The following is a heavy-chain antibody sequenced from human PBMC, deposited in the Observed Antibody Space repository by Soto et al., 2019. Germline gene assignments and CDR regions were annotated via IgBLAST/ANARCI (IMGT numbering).Heavy chain of an antibody. J-gene: IGHJ4*02. D-gene: IGHD4-17*01. CDR1: GGSISSYY. CDR3: ARFSNDYGDYRYFFAY. Sequence: SETLSLTCTVSGGSISSYYWSWIRQPPGKGLEWIGYIYYSGSTNYNPSLKSRVTISVDTSKNQFSLKLSSVTAADTAVYYCARFSNDYGDYRYFFAYWGQGTLVTVSS. V-gene: IGHV4-59*08. CDR2: IYYSGST.